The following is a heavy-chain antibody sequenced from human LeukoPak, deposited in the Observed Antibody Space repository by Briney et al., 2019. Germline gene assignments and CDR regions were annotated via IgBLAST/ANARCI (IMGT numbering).Heavy chain of an antibody. CDR1: GLHFSGTA. V-gene: IGHV3-23*01. D-gene: IGHD6-19*01. CDR2: ISHDGMNA. CDR3: AKDAAQYSSGPGWDP. J-gene: IGHJ5*02. Sequence: GGYLRLSCAASGLHFSGTAMSRVRQAPGNGLKWVSAISHDGMNAYYADSVKGRITISRDNSKKTVSLEMSSLAAADTDVNCRAKDAAQYSSGPGWDPRGQGPLVIVSP.